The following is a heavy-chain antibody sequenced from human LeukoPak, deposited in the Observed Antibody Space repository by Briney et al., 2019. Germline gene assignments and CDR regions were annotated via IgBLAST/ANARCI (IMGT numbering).Heavy chain of an antibody. CDR2: ISWDGGST. CDR1: GFTFDDYA. V-gene: IGHV3-43D*04. CDR3: ASLCSSTSCTHFDY. J-gene: IGHJ4*02. D-gene: IGHD2-2*01. Sequence: GGSLRLSCAASGFTFDDYAMHWVRHAPGKGLEWVSLISWDGGSTYYADSVKGRFTISRDNSKNSLYLQMNSPRAEDTALYYCASLCSSTSCTHFDYWGQGTLVTVSS.